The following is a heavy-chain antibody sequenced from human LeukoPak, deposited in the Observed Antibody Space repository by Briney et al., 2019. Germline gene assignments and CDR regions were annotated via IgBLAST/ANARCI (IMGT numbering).Heavy chain of an antibody. D-gene: IGHD3-3*01. V-gene: IGHV3-23*01. CDR1: GFTFSSYA. J-gene: IGHJ3*02. CDR2: ISGSGGGT. Sequence: GASLRLSCAASGFTFSSYAMSWVRQAPGKGLEWVSTISGSGGGTYYADSVRGRFTISRDNSKNTLYLQMNSLRAEDTAVYYCAKVLRLDAFDIWGQGTMVTVSS. CDR3: AKVLRLDAFDI.